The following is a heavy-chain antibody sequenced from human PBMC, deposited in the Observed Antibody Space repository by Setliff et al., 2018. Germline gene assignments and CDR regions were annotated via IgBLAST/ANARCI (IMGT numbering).Heavy chain of an antibody. D-gene: IGHD3-16*01. CDR1: GFAFGSYW. V-gene: IGHV4-4*02. CDR2: IYDRGST. J-gene: IGHJ5*02. CDR3: ARGFTAQPAMLRGNWFDP. Sequence: PGGSLRLSCAASGFAFGSYWMNWVRQAPGKGLEWIGNIYDRGSTHYNPSLKSRVTISEDTSKSQSSLKLSSVTAADTAVYYCARGFTAQPAMLRGNWFDPWGRGTLVTVSS.